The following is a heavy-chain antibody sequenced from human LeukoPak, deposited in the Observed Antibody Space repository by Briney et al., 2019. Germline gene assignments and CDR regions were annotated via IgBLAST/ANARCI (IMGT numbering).Heavy chain of an antibody. CDR3: ARDQDWSGYNP. D-gene: IGHD3-3*01. CDR1: GGTFISYA. V-gene: IGHV1-69*05. Sequence: ASVTVSFKASGGTFISYAISWVRQAPGQGLEWMGGIIPIFGTANYAQKFQGRVTITTDESTSTAYMELSSLRSEDTAVYYCARDQDWSGYNPWGQGTLVTVSS. J-gene: IGHJ5*02. CDR2: IIPIFGTA.